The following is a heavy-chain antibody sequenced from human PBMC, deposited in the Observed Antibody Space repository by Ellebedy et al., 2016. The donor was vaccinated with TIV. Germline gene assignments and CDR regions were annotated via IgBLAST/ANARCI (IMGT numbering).Heavy chain of an antibody. D-gene: IGHD7-27*01. V-gene: IGHV3-48*04. J-gene: IGHJ4*02. CDR2: LSARSNAI. CDR3: AKDHPNWANDY. Sequence: GESLKISXKGSGFDFRHNPMNWVRQAPGKGLEWVAYLSARSNAIDYADSVKGRFTISRDNAETSVYLQMNSLRVDDTATYYCAKDHPNWANDYWGQGVLVTVSS. CDR1: GFDFRHNP.